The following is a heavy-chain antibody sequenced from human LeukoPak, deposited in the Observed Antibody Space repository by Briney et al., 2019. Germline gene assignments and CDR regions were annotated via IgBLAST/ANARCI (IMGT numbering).Heavy chain of an antibody. D-gene: IGHD5-12*01. CDR1: GFTFSSYN. J-gene: IGHJ4*02. V-gene: IGHV3-21*01. Sequence: GGSLRLSCAASGFTFSSYNMNWVRQAPGKGLEWVSSISSSSSYIYYTDSVKGRFTISRDNAKNSLYLQMNSLRAEDTAVYYCVRGPSGYHNTGGQGTLVTVSS. CDR2: ISSSSSYI. CDR3: VRGPSGYHNT.